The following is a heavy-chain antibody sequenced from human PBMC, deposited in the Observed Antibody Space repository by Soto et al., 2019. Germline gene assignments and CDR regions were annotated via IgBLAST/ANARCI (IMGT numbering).Heavy chain of an antibody. V-gene: IGHV4-4*02. CDR1: GGSFASNNW. J-gene: IGHJ4*02. CDR2: IYRTGST. D-gene: IGHD1-7*01. CDR3: ASRDPGTSVDY. Sequence: SETLSLTCAVSGGSFASNNWWTWVRQPPGQGLEWIGEIYRTGSTNYNPSLKSRVTISLDKSENQFSLKVTSLTAADTAVYYCASRDPGTSVDYWGQGTLVTVSS.